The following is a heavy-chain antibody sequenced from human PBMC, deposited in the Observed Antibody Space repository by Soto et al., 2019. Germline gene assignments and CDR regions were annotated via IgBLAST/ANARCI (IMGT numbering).Heavy chain of an antibody. J-gene: IGHJ4*02. CDR3: ARVGYCSGGSCYSSSDF. CDR1: GYTFTSYG. CDR2: ISAYNGNT. Sequence: QVQLVQSGAEVKKPGASVKVSCKASGYTFTSYGISWVRQAPGQGLEWMGWISAYNGNTYYAQKLQGRVTMTTDTSTSTACMELRSLRSYDTAVYYCARVGYCSGGSCYSSSDFWGQGTLVTVSS. V-gene: IGHV1-18*01. D-gene: IGHD2-15*01.